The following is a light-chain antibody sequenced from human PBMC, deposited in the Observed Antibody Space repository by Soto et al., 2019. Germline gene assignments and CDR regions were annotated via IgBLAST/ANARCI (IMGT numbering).Light chain of an antibody. J-gene: IGLJ1*01. V-gene: IGLV2-14*01. CDR3: CSYTSSNSLI. CDR2: EVS. CDR1: SSDVGAYNR. Sequence: QSVLTQPASVSGSPGQSITISCTGTSSDVGAYNRVSWYQQHSGKAPKLMIYEVSNRPSGVSNRFSGSKSGNTASLTISGLQAEDEADYYCCSYTSSNSLIFGTGTKVTV.